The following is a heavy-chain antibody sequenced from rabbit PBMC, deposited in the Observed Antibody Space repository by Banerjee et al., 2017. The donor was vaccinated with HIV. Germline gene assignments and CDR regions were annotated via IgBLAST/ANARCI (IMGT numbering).Heavy chain of an antibody. CDR1: GFSFSNKYV. J-gene: IGHJ4*01. Sequence: QEQLEESGGDLVKPEGSLTLTCTASGFSFSNKYVMCWVRQAPGKGLEWIACIYAGFNDGTAYASWAKGRFTISKTSSTTVTLQMTSLTAADTATYFCARDSNYATNLWGQGTLVTVS. CDR3: ARDSNYATNL. V-gene: IGHV1S45*01. CDR2: IYAGFNDGT. D-gene: IGHD6-1*01.